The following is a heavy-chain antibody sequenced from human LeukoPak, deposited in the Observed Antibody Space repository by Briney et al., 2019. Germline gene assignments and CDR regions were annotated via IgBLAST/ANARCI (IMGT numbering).Heavy chain of an antibody. V-gene: IGHV3-21*01. D-gene: IGHD3-16*02. CDR1: GFTFSSYS. Sequence: GGSLRLSCAASGFTFSSYSMNWVRQAPGKELEWVSSISSSSGYIYYADSVKGRFTISRDNAKNSLYLQMNSLRAEDTAVYYCARGEENYDYVWGSYRYTSLLDYWGQGTLVTVSS. CDR3: ARGEENYDYVWGSYRYTSLLDY. CDR2: ISSSSGYI. J-gene: IGHJ4*02.